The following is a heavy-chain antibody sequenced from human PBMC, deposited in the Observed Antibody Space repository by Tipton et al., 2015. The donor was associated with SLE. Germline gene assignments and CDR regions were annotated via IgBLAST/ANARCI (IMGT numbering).Heavy chain of an antibody. CDR1: GGSFSGYY. Sequence: TLSLTCAVYGGSFSGYYWSWIRQPPGKGLEWIGYIYYSGSTNYNPSLKSRVTISVDTSNNQFSPKLSSVTAADTAVYYCARVGDTAMVHLDYWGQGTLVTVSS. CDR2: IYYSGST. J-gene: IGHJ4*02. V-gene: IGHV4-59*08. CDR3: ARVGDTAMVHLDY. D-gene: IGHD5-18*01.